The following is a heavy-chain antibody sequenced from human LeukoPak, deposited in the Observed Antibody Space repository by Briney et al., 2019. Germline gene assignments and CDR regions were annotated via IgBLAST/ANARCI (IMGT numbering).Heavy chain of an antibody. CDR1: GFTFSTYS. D-gene: IGHD5-24*01. Sequence: GGSLRLSCAASGFTFSTYSMDWVRQAPGQGLEWVASISSGSSYIYYADSVKGRFTISRDNAKNSLYLQMNSLRAEDTAVYYCVRSMATITFSFDYWGQGALVTVSS. CDR2: ISSGSSYI. V-gene: IGHV3-21*01. CDR3: VRSMATITFSFDY. J-gene: IGHJ4*02.